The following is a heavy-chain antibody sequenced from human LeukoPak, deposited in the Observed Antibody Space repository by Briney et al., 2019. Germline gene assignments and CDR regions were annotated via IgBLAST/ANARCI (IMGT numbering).Heavy chain of an antibody. J-gene: IGHJ5*02. V-gene: IGHV1-2*02. D-gene: IGHD3-22*01. CDR3: ARDPYYYDSSGYYYVFNWFDP. Sequence: GASVKVSCKASGYTFTGYYMHWVRQAPGQGLEWMGWINPNSGGTNYAQKFQGRVTMTRDTSISTAYMELSRLRSGDTAVYYCARDPYYYDSSGYYYVFNWFDPWGQGTLVTVSS. CDR1: GYTFTGYY. CDR2: INPNSGGT.